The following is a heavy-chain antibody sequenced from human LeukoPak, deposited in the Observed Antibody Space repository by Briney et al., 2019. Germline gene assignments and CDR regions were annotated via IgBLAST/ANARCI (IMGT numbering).Heavy chain of an antibody. Sequence: SETLSLTCAVYGGSFSGYYWSWIRQPPGKGLEWIGEINHSGSTNYNPSLKSRVTISVDTSKNQFSLKLSSVTAADTAVYYCTRGSIAYYYVDVWGKGTTVTISS. CDR1: GGSFSGYY. V-gene: IGHV4-34*01. D-gene: IGHD3-22*01. CDR2: INHSGST. J-gene: IGHJ6*03. CDR3: TRGSIAYYYVDV.